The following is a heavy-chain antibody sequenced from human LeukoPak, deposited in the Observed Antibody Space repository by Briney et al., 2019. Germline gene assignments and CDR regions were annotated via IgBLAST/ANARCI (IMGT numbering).Heavy chain of an antibody. CDR3: ANWSYDSEDY. CDR1: GFTFSSYA. D-gene: IGHD3-22*01. V-gene: IGHV3-23*01. J-gene: IGHJ4*02. Sequence: GGSLRLSCTTSGFTFSSYALSWVRQAPGKGLEWVSGIRVSGSTYYPDSVTGRFTISRDNSENTLYLQMSGLRAEDTAVYYCANWSYDSEDYWGQGTLVTVSS. CDR2: IRVSGST.